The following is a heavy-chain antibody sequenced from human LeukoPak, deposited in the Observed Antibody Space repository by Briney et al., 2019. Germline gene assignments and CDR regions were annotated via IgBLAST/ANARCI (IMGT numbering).Heavy chain of an antibody. J-gene: IGHJ5*02. CDR3: ARGKAVAGTFSWFDP. D-gene: IGHD6-19*01. V-gene: IGHV3-74*01. CDR1: GFTFSVYW. CDR2: INSDGSST. Sequence: PGGSLRLSCAASGFTFSVYWMHWVRQAPGRGLVWVSLINSDGSSTRYADSVKGRFTISRDNAKNTLYLQTNSLRAEDTAVYYCARGKAVAGTFSWFDPWGQGTLVTVSS.